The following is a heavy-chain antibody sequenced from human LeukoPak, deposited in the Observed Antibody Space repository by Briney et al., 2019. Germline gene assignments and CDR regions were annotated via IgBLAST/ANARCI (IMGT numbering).Heavy chain of an antibody. CDR2: INPSGGST. CDR1: GYTFTGYY. CDR3: ARGEEIAYCGGDCSPPLGS. D-gene: IGHD2-21*02. V-gene: IGHV1-46*01. Sequence: EASVKVSCKASGYTFTGYYMHWVRQAPGQGLEWMGIINPSGGSTSYAQKFQGRVTMTRDTSTSTVYMELSSLRSEDTAVYYCARGEEIAYCGGDCSPPLGSWGQGTLVTVSS. J-gene: IGHJ5*02.